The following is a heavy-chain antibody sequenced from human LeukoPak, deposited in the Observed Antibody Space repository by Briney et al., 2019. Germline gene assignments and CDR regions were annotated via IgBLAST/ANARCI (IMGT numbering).Heavy chain of an antibody. D-gene: IGHD5-18*01. CDR3: TSPTAMDTLLDYYYGMDV. CDR2: IRSKANSYAT. CDR1: GFTFSGSA. Sequence: PGGSLKLSCAASGFTFSGSAMHWVRQASGKGLEWVGRIRSKANSYATVYAASVKGRFTISRDDSKNTAYLQMNSLKTEVTAVYYCTSPTAMDTLLDYYYGMDVWGKGTTVTVSS. V-gene: IGHV3-73*01. J-gene: IGHJ6*04.